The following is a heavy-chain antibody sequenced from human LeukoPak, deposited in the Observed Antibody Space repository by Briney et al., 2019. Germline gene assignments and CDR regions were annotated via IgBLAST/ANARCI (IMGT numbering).Heavy chain of an antibody. CDR3: ARDFKILWFGESHYYGMDV. V-gene: IGHV3-21*01. J-gene: IGHJ6*02. CDR2: ISSSSSYI. D-gene: IGHD3-10*01. Sequence: GGSLRLSCAASGFTFSSYSMNWVRQAPGKGLEWVSSISSSSSYIYYADSVKGRFTISRDNAKNSLYLQMNSLRAEDTAVYYCARDFKILWFGESHYYGMDVWGQGTTVTVSS. CDR1: GFTFSSYS.